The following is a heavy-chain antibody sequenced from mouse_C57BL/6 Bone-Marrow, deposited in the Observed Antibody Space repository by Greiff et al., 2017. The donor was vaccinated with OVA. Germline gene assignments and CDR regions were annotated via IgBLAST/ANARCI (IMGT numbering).Heavy chain of an antibody. V-gene: IGHV1-82*01. CDR3: ARSLYYDYDKAY. CDR2: IYPGDGDT. J-gene: IGHJ3*01. Sequence: QVQLQQSGPELVKPGASVKISCKASGYAFSSSWMNWVKQRPGKGLEWIGRIYPGDGDTNYNGKFKGKATLTADKSSSTAYMQLSSLTSEDTAVYFCARSLYYDYDKAYWGQGTLVTVSA. D-gene: IGHD2-4*01. CDR1: GYAFSSSW.